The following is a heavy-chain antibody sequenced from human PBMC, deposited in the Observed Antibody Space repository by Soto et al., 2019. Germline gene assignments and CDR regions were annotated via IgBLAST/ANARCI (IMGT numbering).Heavy chain of an antibody. CDR1: GFTFSSYW. J-gene: IGHJ4*02. D-gene: IGHD6-19*01. Sequence: PGGSLRLSCAASGFTFSSYWMSWVRQAPGKGLEWVANMNQDGSEKYYVDSVKGRFTISRDNAKNSLYLQMNSLRAEDTALYYCARLYSSGWYGPGRYWGQGTLVTVSS. CDR3: ARLYSSGWYGPGRY. V-gene: IGHV3-7*01. CDR2: MNQDGSEK.